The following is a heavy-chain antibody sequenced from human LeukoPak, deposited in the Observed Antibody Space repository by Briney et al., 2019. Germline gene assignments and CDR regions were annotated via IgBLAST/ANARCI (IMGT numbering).Heavy chain of an antibody. D-gene: IGHD3-10*01. V-gene: IGHV1-18*01. CDR3: ARGTMVRGVIGSWFDP. Sequence: ASVKVFCKASGYTFTSYGISWVRQAPGQGLEWMGWISAYNGNTNYAQKLQGRVTMTTDTSTSTAYMELRSLRSDDTAVYYCARGTMVRGVIGSWFDPWGQGTLVTVSS. J-gene: IGHJ5*02. CDR1: GYTFTSYG. CDR2: ISAYNGNT.